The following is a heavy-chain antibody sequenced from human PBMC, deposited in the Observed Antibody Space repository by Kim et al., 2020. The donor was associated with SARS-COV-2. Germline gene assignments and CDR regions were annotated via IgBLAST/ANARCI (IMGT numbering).Heavy chain of an antibody. D-gene: IGHD2-15*01. V-gene: IGHV1-69*13. CDR3: ARQSRGGSAFYGGKRPYYFDY. CDR2: IIPIFGTA. Sequence: SVKVSCKASGGTFSSYAISWVRQAPGQGLEWMGGIIPIFGTANYAQKFQGRVTITADESTSTAYMELSSLRSEDTAVYYCARQSRGGSAFYGGKRPYYFDYWGQGTLVTVSS. CDR1: GGTFSSYA. J-gene: IGHJ4*02.